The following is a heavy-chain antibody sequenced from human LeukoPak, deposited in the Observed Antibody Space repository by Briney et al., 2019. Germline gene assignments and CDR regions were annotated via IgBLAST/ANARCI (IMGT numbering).Heavy chain of an antibody. CDR2: IYFSGST. Sequence: SETLSLTCTVSGGSISSYYWSWIRQPPGKGLEWVGYIYFSGSTYYNPSLEGRVTISVDTSKNQFSLILSSVTAADTALYYCAIHGAGDRWLIAFDFWGRGTMVIVSS. V-gene: IGHV4-59*08. J-gene: IGHJ3*01. D-gene: IGHD3-9*01. CDR1: GGSISSYY. CDR3: AIHGAGDRWLIAFDF.